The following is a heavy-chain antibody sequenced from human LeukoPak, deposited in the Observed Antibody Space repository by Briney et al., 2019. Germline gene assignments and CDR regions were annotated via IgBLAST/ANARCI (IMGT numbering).Heavy chain of an antibody. V-gene: IGHV3-33*01. CDR1: GFIFSDYG. Sequence: GGSLRLSCAASGFIFSDYGMHWVRQAPGKGLEWVARIWSDGTMKDYADSAKGRFTVSRDNSKNTLSLQMNSLRVEDTAVYYCARPFWSPQPTPAFDMWGQGTMVTVSS. D-gene: IGHD3-3*01. J-gene: IGHJ3*02. CDR2: IWSDGTMK. CDR3: ARPFWSPQPTPAFDM.